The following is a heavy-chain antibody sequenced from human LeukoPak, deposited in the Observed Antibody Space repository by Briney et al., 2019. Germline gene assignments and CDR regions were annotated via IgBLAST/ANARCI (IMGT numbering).Heavy chain of an antibody. Sequence: SETLSLTCTVSGGSISSSSYYWGWIRQPPGKGLEWIGSIYYSGSTYYNPSLKSRVTISVDTSKNQFSLKLSSMTAADTAVYYCARHEIAGDYWGQGTLVTVSS. CDR2: IYYSGST. V-gene: IGHV4-39*01. CDR1: GGSISSSSYY. D-gene: IGHD6-13*01. CDR3: ARHEIAGDY. J-gene: IGHJ4*02.